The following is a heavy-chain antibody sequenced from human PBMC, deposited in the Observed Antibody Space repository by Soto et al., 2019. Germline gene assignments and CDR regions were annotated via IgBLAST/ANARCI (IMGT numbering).Heavy chain of an antibody. CDR3: ARATLTGDRDYYYYGMDV. V-gene: IGHV6-1*01. Sequence: SQTLSLTCAISGDSVSSNSAAWNWIRQSPSRGLEWLGRTYYRSKWYNDYAVSVKSRITINPDTSKNQFSLQLNSVTPEDTAVYYCARATLTGDRDYYYYGMDVWGQGTTVTVSS. CDR1: GDSVSSNSAA. D-gene: IGHD7-27*01. CDR2: TYYRSKWYN. J-gene: IGHJ6*02.